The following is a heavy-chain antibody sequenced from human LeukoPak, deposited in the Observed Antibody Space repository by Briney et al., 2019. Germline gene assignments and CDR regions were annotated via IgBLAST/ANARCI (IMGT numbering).Heavy chain of an antibody. J-gene: IGHJ3*01. CDR2: INPKSGGT. D-gene: IGHD3-3*01. Sequence: ASVKVSCKSSLYSFTGYYIHWVRQAPGQGLEWMGWINPKSGGTDSAEKFGGRVTMSRDTSVRTSYLEVRRLKSDDTAVYYCTRETGANYDPGAFDVWGQGTMVTVSS. CDR1: LYSFTGYY. CDR3: TRETGANYDPGAFDV. V-gene: IGHV1-2*02.